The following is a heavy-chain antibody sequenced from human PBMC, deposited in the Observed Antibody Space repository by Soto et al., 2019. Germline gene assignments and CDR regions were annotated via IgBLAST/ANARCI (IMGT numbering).Heavy chain of an antibody. CDR2: ISSSSSYI. J-gene: IGHJ6*02. CDR1: GFTFSSYS. V-gene: IGHV3-21*01. Sequence: GGSLRLSCAASGFTFSSYSMNWVRQAPGKGLEWVSSISSSSSYIYYADSVKGRFTISRDNAKNSLYLQMNSLRAEDTAVYYCARDCFVDDYGDYPGGGMDVWGQGTTVTVSS. CDR3: ARDCFVDDYGDYPGGGMDV. D-gene: IGHD4-17*01.